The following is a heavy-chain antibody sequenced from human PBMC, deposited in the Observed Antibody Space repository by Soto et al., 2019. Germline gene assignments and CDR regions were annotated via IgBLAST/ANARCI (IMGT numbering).Heavy chain of an antibody. V-gene: IGHV1-69*01. CDR3: ARSQGSSTSLEIYYCYYYGMDV. Sequence: QVQLVQSGAEVKKPGSSVKVSCKASGGTFSSYAISWVRQAPGQGLEWMGGIIPIPGTANYAQKFQGRVTINADESTSTAYMELSSLRSEDTAVYYCARSQGSSTSLEIYYCYYYGMDVWGQGTTVTVSS. CDR1: GGTFSSYA. J-gene: IGHJ6*02. D-gene: IGHD2-2*01. CDR2: IIPIPGTA.